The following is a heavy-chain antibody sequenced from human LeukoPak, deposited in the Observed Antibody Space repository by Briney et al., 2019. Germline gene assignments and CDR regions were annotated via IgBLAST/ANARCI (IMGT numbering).Heavy chain of an antibody. D-gene: IGHD6-13*01. V-gene: IGHV4-34*01. CDR1: GGSFSGYY. Sequence: SETLSLTCALYGGSFSGYYWTWIRQPPGKGLEWLGEIHYSGSSNHNPSLKSRLTMSIDRSKNQFSLKLSSVTAADTAVYYCARDTWKAAAGKGYYYYYGMDVWGQGTTVTVSS. CDR3: ARDTWKAAAGKGYYYYYGMDV. J-gene: IGHJ6*02. CDR2: IHYSGSS.